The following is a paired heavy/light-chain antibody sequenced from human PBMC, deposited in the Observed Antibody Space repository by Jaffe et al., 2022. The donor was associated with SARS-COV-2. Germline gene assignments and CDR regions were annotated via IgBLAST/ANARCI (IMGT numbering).Light chain of an antibody. J-gene: IGKJ1*01. V-gene: IGKV4-1*01. CDR2: WAS. Sequence: DIVMTQSPDSLGVSLGERATINCKSSQSVLYSSNNKNYLAWYQQKPGQPPKLLIYWASTRESGVPDRFSGSGSGTDFTLTISSLQAEDVAVYYCQQSYSGPWTFGQGTKVEIK. CDR1: QSVLYSSNNKNY. CDR3: QQSYSGPWT.
Heavy chain of an antibody. CDR3: TGGVDAAKVRY. CDR1: GVSVSSGYYC. J-gene: IGHJ4*02. D-gene: IGHD5-18*01. V-gene: IGHV4-31*03. CDR2: LCYSGST. Sequence: QVQLQESGPGLVKPSQTLSLTCTVSGVSVSSGYYCWTWIRQHPGKGLECIAYLCYSGSTYYNPSLKSRVTMSIDTSNNQFSLRLSSVTVADTAMYYCTGGVDAAKVRYWGQGTLVTVSS.